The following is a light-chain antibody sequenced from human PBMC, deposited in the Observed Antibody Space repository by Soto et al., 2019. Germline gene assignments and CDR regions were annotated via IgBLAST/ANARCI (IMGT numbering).Light chain of an antibody. V-gene: IGLV2-23*02. CDR2: EVS. CDR3: CSYAGSSPHVV. CDR1: SSDVGSYNL. J-gene: IGLJ2*01. Sequence: QSALTQPASVSGSPGQSITISCTGTSSDVGSYNLVSWYQQHPGKALKLMIYEVSKRPSGVSNRFSGSKSGNTASLTISGLQAEDEADYYCCSYAGSSPHVVFGGGTKLTVL.